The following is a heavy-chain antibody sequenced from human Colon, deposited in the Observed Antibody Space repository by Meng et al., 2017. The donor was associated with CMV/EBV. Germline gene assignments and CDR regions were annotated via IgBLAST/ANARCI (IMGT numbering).Heavy chain of an antibody. CDR3: TRAYYYDSSGYYGPGALDI. V-gene: IGHV3-7*01. J-gene: IGHJ3*02. CDR1: GFTFSRYW. D-gene: IGHD3-22*01. CDR2: IKEDASQK. Sequence: GESLKISCAASGFTFSRYWMTWVRQAPGKGLEWVANIKEDASQKYYVDSVKGRFTISRDNAKNSLYLQMNSLRAEDTAVYYCTRAYYYDSSGYYGPGALDIWGQGTMVTRLL.